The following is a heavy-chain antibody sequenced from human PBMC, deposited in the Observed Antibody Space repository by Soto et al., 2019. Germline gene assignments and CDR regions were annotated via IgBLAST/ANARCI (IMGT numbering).Heavy chain of an antibody. J-gene: IGHJ6*02. CDR2: LWFDGSNI. V-gene: IGHV3-33*01. CDR1: GFSFSTYG. CDR3: ARDFAPSLIRAYGYYYFHAMDV. D-gene: IGHD3-16*01. Sequence: QVQLVESGGGVVQPGRSLRLSCAASGFSFSTYGMHWVRQASGKGLEWVALLWFDGSNIHYGASVKGRFTIARDNSKNTLYLQMNSLRDEDTAVYYCARDFAPSLIRAYGYYYFHAMDVWGQGTTVTVSS.